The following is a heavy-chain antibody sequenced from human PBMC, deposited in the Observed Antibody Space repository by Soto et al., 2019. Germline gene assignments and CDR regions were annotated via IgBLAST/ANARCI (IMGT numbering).Heavy chain of an antibody. CDR3: ARGGSSDWQVALDI. CDR1: TGSFSHYY. J-gene: IGHJ3*02. V-gene: IGHV4-34*01. Sequence: SETLSLTCAVDTGSFSHYYWNWIRQSPGKGLEWIGKIKHTGSSSYNPSLRSRVSFSLDMSKNQFSLVLRSVTAAGTAVYYCARGGSSDWQVALDIWGQGTMVTVSS. CDR2: IKHTGSS. D-gene: IGHD6-19*01.